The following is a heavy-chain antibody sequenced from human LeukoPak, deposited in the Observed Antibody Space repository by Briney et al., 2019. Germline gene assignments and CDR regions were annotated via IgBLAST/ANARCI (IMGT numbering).Heavy chain of an antibody. J-gene: IGHJ4*02. CDR2: ISAYNGNT. CDR3: XXXXXDXXXYYVEEPDY. V-gene: IGHV1-18*01. D-gene: IGHD3-16*01. CDR1: GYTFTSYG. Sequence: ASVKVSCKASGYTFTSYGISWVRQAPGQGLEWMGWISAYNGNTNYAQKLQGRVTMTTDTSTSTAYMELRSLRSDDTAVYYCXXXXXDXXXYYVEEPDYWGQGTLVTVSS.